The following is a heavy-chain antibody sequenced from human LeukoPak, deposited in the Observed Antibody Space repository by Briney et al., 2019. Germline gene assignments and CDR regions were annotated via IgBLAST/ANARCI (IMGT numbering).Heavy chain of an antibody. CDR1: GFTFSSYA. Sequence: GGSLRLSCAASGFTFSSYAMSWVRQAPGKGLEWVSAISGSGGSTYYADSVKGRFTISRDNAKNTLYLQMNSLRAEDTAVYYCARGLGYCSSTSCHTDAFDIWGQGTMVTVSS. CDR3: ARGLGYCSSTSCHTDAFDI. D-gene: IGHD2-2*02. V-gene: IGHV3-23*01. CDR2: ISGSGGST. J-gene: IGHJ3*02.